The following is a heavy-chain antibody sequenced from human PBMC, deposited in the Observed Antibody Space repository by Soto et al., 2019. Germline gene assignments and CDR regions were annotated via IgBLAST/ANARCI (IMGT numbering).Heavy chain of an antibody. CDR1: GGSFSGYY. D-gene: IGHD6-19*01. CDR3: ARVSWAVAAHGSDY. V-gene: IGHV4-34*01. Sequence: PSETLSLTCAVYGGSFSGYYWSWIRQPPGKGLEWIGEINHSGSTNYNPSLKSRVTISVDTSKNQFSLNVSPVTAADTVLFYCARVSWAVAAHGSDYWGQGSLVTSPQ. J-gene: IGHJ4*02. CDR2: INHSGST.